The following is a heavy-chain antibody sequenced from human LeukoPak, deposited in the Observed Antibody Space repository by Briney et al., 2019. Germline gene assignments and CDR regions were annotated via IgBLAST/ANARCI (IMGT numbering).Heavy chain of an antibody. CDR3: TSGTYYSPFDY. Sequence: GGSLRLSCSASGFTFSSYAMSWVRQAAGKGLEYVSAISSTGGTTYYADSVKGRFTISRDNSKNTLYVQMNSLRAEDTAVYYCTSGTYYSPFDYWGQGTLVTVSS. J-gene: IGHJ4*02. CDR2: ISSTGGTT. D-gene: IGHD3-10*01. CDR1: GFTFSSYA. V-gene: IGHV3-64*04.